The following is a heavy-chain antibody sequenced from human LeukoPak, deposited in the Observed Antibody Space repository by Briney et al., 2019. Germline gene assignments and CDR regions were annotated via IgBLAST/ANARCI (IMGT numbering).Heavy chain of an antibody. CDR2: IYSSGST. CDR3: ARDSGTTGEVKFDP. J-gene: IGHJ5*02. D-gene: IGHD3-10*01. CDR1: GVSISRYY. Sequence: KSSETLSLTCTVSGVSISRYYWSWIRQPAGKGLEWIGRIYSSGSTTYNPSLKSRVTMSIDTSKNQFSLKLSFVTAADTAVYYCARDSGTTGEVKFDPWGRGTLVTVSS. V-gene: IGHV4-4*07.